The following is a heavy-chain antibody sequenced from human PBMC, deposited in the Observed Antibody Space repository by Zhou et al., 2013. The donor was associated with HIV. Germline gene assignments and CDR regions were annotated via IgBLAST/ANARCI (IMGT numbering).Heavy chain of an antibody. V-gene: IGHV3-21*01. CDR3: ARDHPPRYQLPDY. J-gene: IGHJ4*02. CDR1: GFTFSSYS. CDR2: ISGSSSFI. D-gene: IGHD2-2*01. Sequence: EVQLVESGGGLVKPGGSLRLSCAASGFTFSSYSINWVRQAPGKGLEWVSSISGSSSFIYYADSVKGRFTISRDNAKNSLYPQMNSLRAEDTAVYYCARDHPPRYQLPDYWGQGTLVTVSS.